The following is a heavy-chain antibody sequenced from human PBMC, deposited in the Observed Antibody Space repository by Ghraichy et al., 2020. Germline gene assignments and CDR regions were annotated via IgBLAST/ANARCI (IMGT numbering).Heavy chain of an antibody. CDR1: GFTFSSYW. J-gene: IGHJ4*02. CDR3: ARGGHSNGWYIY. D-gene: IGHD6-19*01. CDR2: IKQDGSEK. V-gene: IGHV3-7*05. Sequence: GESLNISCAASGFTFSSYWMSWVRQAPGKGLEWVANIKQDGSEKYYMDSVKGRFTISRDNAKNSLYLQMNSLRAEDTAVYYCARGGHSNGWYIYWGQGTLVTVSS.